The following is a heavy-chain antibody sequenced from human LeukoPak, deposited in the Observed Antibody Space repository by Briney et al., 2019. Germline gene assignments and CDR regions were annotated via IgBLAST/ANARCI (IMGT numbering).Heavy chain of an antibody. J-gene: IGHJ4*02. Sequence: PSETLSLTCTVSGASVSSGDYCWSWIRQPPGKGLEWIAYIYYTGSTNYNPSLKSRVTISLDTSKSQFSLKLSSVTAAETALYHCARVDTSWYSSDYWGQGALVTVSS. V-gene: IGHV4-61*08. D-gene: IGHD2-2*01. CDR3: ARVDTSWYSSDY. CDR1: GASVSSGDYC. CDR2: IYYTGST.